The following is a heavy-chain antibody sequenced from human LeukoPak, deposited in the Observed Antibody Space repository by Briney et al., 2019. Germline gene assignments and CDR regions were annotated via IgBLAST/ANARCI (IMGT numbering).Heavy chain of an antibody. CDR2: IIPIFGTA. V-gene: IGHV1-69*01. J-gene: IGHJ4*02. CDR3: AKDGDYDSSGYYGPFDY. D-gene: IGHD3-22*01. CDR1: GGTFSSYA. Sequence: SVKVSCKASGGTFSSYAISWVRQAPGQGLEWMGGIIPIFGTANYAQKFQGRVTITADESTSTAYMELSSLRSEDTAVYYCAKDGDYDSSGYYGPFDYWGQGTLVAVSS.